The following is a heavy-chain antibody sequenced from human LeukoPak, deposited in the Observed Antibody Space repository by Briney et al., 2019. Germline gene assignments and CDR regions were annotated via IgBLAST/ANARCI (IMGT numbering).Heavy chain of an antibody. D-gene: IGHD1-26*01. J-gene: IGHJ4*02. CDR3: AKDRGVGGVVIYFDY. Sequence: GGSLRLSCAASGFTFSSYGMHWVRQAPGKGLEWVAFIRYDGSNKYYADSVKGRFTISRDNSKNTLYLQMNSLRAEDTAVYYCAKDRGVGGVVIYFDYWGQGTLVTVSS. CDR2: IRYDGSNK. V-gene: IGHV3-30*02. CDR1: GFTFSSYG.